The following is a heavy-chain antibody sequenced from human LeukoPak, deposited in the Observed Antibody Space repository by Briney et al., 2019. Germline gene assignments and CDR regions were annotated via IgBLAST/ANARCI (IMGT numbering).Heavy chain of an antibody. D-gene: IGHD3-3*01. V-gene: IGHV4-34*01. CDR2: INHSGST. Sequence: SETLSLTCAVYGGSFSGYYWSWIRQPPGKGLEWIGEINHSGSTNYNPSLKSRVTISVDTSKNQFSLKLSSVTAADTAVYYCARGRGGPLRSLEWTNLGYMDVWGKGTTVTVSS. J-gene: IGHJ6*03. CDR3: ARGRGGPLRSLEWTNLGYMDV. CDR1: GGSFSGYY.